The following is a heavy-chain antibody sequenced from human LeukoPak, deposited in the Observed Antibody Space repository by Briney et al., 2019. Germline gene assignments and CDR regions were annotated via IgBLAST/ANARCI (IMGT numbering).Heavy chain of an antibody. CDR2: ISYDGSNK. CDR1: GFTFSSYG. CDR3: AKLAPHSGYADGFDP. V-gene: IGHV3-30*18. J-gene: IGHJ5*02. D-gene: IGHD5-12*01. Sequence: GGSLRLSCAASGFTFSSYGMHWVRQAPGKGLEWVAVISYDGSNKYYADSVKGRFTISRDNSKNTLYLQMNSLRAEDTAVYYRAKLAPHSGYADGFDPWGQGTLVTVSS.